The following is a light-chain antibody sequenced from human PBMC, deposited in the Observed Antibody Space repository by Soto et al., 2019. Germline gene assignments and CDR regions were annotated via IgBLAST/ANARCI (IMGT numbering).Light chain of an antibody. Sequence: EIVMTQSPATLSVSPGERATLSCRASQNISSNLAWYQQKPGQAPRVLIDGASTRATGIPARFSGSGSGTEFPLTISSLQSEDFAVYDWQQYNKWLWTFGQGTKVEIK. V-gene: IGKV3-15*01. CDR1: QNISSN. J-gene: IGKJ1*01. CDR2: GAS. CDR3: QQYNKWLWT.